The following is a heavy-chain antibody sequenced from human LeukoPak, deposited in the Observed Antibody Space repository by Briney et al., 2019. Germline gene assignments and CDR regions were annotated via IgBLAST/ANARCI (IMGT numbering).Heavy chain of an antibody. CDR1: GFTFSTYA. D-gene: IGHD2-8*02. Sequence: PGGSLRLSCAASGFTFSTYAMRWVRQAPGKGLEWVSAISGPGSSTYYADSVKGRFTISRDNSKNTLYLQMSSLRAEDTAVYHCTKGDLTTGIDYWGQGTLVTVSS. CDR3: TKGDLTTGIDY. J-gene: IGHJ4*02. V-gene: IGHV3-23*01. CDR2: ISGPGSST.